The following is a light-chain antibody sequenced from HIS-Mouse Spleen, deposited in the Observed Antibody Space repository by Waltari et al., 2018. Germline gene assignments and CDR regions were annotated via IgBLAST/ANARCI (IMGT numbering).Light chain of an antibody. CDR3: SSYTSSSTYV. Sequence: QSALTQPASVSGSPGQSITISCTGTRSDVGCYNYVSWYQQHHGKAPKLMIYEVSNRPSGVSNRFSGSKSGNTASLTISGLQAEDEADYYCSSYTSSSTYVFGTGTKVTVL. J-gene: IGLJ1*01. V-gene: IGLV2-14*01. CDR2: EVS. CDR1: RSDVGCYNY.